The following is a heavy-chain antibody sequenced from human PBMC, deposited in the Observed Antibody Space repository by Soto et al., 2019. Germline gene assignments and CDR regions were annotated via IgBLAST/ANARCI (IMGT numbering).Heavy chain of an antibody. CDR1: GFTFSSYG. Sequence: GGSLRLSCAASGFTFSSYGMHWVRQAPGKGLEWVAVISYDGSNKYYADSVKGRFTISRDNSKNTLYLQMNSLRAEDTAVYYCAKTVWSSFLTGYYELDYWGQGTLVTVSS. CDR2: ISYDGSNK. V-gene: IGHV3-30*18. CDR3: AKTVWSSFLTGYYELDY. J-gene: IGHJ4*02. D-gene: IGHD3-9*01.